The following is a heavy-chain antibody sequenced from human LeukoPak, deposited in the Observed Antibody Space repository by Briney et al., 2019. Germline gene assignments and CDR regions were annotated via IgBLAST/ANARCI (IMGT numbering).Heavy chain of an antibody. D-gene: IGHD6-13*01. Sequence: SETLSLTCTVSGGSISSGGYYWSWIRQPAGKGLEWIGRIYTSGSTNYNPSLKSRVTMSVDTSKNQFSLKLSSVTAADTAVYYCARGSSIAAAGTRRRGLDPWGQGTLVTVSS. V-gene: IGHV4-61*02. CDR2: IYTSGST. CDR3: ARGSSIAAAGTRRRGLDP. CDR1: GGSISSGGYY. J-gene: IGHJ5*02.